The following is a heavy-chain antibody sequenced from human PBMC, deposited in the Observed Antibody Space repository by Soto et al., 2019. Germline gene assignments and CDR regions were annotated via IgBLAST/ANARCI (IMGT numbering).Heavy chain of an antibody. CDR3: ARGVAVAGTVVWFDP. J-gene: IGHJ5*02. V-gene: IGHV4-59*01. CDR1: GGSISSYY. D-gene: IGHD6-19*01. CDR2: IYYSGST. Sequence: QVQLQESGPGLVKPSETLSLTCTVSGGSISSYYWSWIRQPPGKGLEWIGYIYYSGSTNYNPSLKSRVTISVDTSKNQFSLKLSSVTAAYTAVYYCARGVAVAGTVVWFDPWGQGTLVTVSS.